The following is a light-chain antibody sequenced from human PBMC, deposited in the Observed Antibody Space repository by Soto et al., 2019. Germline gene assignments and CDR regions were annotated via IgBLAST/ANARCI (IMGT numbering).Light chain of an antibody. CDR1: QSISSH. Sequence: DIQMTQSPSSLSASVGDRVTITCRASQSISSHLNWYQQKPGKSPELLIYGASNLQSGVPARFSGSGLGTDFTLNIGAFQFVNVAKLCCQHSNNTPYAFGQGTKLEIK. CDR3: QHSNNTPYA. J-gene: IGKJ2*01. V-gene: IGKV1-39*01. CDR2: GAS.